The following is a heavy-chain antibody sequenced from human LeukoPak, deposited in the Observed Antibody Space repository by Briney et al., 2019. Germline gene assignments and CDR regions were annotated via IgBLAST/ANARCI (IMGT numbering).Heavy chain of an antibody. Sequence: GGSLRLSCAASRFTFSSYAMHWVRQAPGKGLEWVAVISYDGSNKYYADSVKGRFTISRDNSKNTLYLQMNSLRAEDTAVYYCAKEIGYGDAFDIWGQGTMVTVSS. CDR3: AKEIGYGDAFDI. CDR1: RFTFSSYA. V-gene: IGHV3-30*04. J-gene: IGHJ3*02. D-gene: IGHD5-12*01. CDR2: ISYDGSNK.